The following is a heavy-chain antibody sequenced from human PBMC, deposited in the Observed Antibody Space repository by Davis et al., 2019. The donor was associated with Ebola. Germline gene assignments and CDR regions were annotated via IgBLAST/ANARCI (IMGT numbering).Heavy chain of an antibody. CDR2: ISVGSDKS. CDR1: GFSFSTFG. J-gene: IGHJ4*02. Sequence: GESLKISCGASGFSFSTFGMHWVRQAPGKGLEWVSFISVGSDKSYYADSVQGRFTISRDNAKNSLYLQMNSLRDEDTAVYYCALRNLGTYSGHFLANWGQGTLVTVSS. V-gene: IGHV3-48*02. CDR3: ALRNLGTYSGHFLAN. D-gene: IGHD1-26*01.